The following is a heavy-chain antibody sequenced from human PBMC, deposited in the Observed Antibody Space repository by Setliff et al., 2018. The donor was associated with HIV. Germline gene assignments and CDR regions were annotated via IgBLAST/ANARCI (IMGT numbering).Heavy chain of an antibody. J-gene: IGHJ3*02. CDR1: GFTFSNAW. D-gene: IGHD5-18*01. CDR2: SRSKADGGTT. CDR3: TRDKGYAFDI. V-gene: IGHV3-49*04. Sequence: GGSLRLSCAASGFTFSNAWMSWVRQAPGKGLEWVGFSRSKADGGTTEYAASVKDRFTVSRDDSKSIAYLQLNSLKTEDTAVYYCTRDKGYAFDIWGQGTMVTVSS.